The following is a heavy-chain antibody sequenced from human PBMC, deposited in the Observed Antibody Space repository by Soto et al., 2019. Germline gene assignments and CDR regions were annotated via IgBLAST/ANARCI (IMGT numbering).Heavy chain of an antibody. CDR2: IYYSGST. CDR1: GGSISSGDYY. CDR3: AREVTIFGVVRRPRTPVVSWFDP. V-gene: IGHV4-30-4*01. Sequence: NPSETLSLTCTASGGSISSGDYYWSWIRQPPGKGLEWIGYIYYSGSTYYNPSLKSRVTISVDTSKNQFSLKLSSVTAADTAVYYCAREVTIFGVVRRPRTPVVSWFDPWGQGTLVTVSS. J-gene: IGHJ5*02. D-gene: IGHD3-3*01.